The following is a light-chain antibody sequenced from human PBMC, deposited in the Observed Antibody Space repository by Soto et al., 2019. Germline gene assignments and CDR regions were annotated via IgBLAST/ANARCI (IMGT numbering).Light chain of an antibody. CDR2: DAS. CDR3: QQRKTWPPIT. V-gene: IGKV3-11*01. J-gene: IGKJ5*01. Sequence: EIELTQSPATLSLSPGERATLSCRASQNVEGYLAWYQQKPGQAPRILIYDASNSATGIPARFSGSGSGTDFTLTISSLEPEDFAVYYCQQRKTWPPITFGQGTRLEIK. CDR1: QNVEGY.